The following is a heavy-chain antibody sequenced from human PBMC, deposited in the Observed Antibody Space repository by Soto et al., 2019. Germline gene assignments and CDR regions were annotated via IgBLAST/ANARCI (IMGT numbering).Heavy chain of an antibody. Sequence: QLQLQESGSGLVKPSQTLSLTCAVSGGSISSGGYSWSWIRQPPGKGLEWIGYSYHSGSTYYNPSLKSRVTVSVDRSKNQFSLKLSSVTAADTAVYYCARVVVITDAFDIWGQGTMVTVSS. J-gene: IGHJ3*02. D-gene: IGHD3-22*01. CDR2: SYHSGST. CDR3: ARVVVITDAFDI. CDR1: GGSISSGGYS. V-gene: IGHV4-30-2*01.